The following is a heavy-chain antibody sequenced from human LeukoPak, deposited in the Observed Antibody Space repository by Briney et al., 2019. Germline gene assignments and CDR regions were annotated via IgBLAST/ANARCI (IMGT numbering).Heavy chain of an antibody. J-gene: IGHJ3*01. Sequence: ASVKVSCKASGYTFTGYYMHWVRQAPGQGLEWMGWINPTSGGTTYAQTFQDRATMTRDTSISTAYMELNSLRSDDTAVYYCARRLVDSNDGHDVWGQGTTVTVSS. CDR1: GYTFTGYY. V-gene: IGHV1-2*02. CDR3: ARRLVDSNDGHDV. CDR2: INPTSGGT. D-gene: IGHD1-26*01.